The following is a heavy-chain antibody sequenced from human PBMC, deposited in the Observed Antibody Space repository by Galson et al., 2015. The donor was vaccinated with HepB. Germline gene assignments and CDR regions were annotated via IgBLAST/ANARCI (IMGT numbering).Heavy chain of an antibody. D-gene: IGHD5-18*01. J-gene: IGHJ4*02. CDR1: GFTFSSYA. CDR3: ARGSIQLWFSPGYDY. CDR2: ISYDGSNK. Sequence: SLRLSCAASGFTFSSYAMHWVRQAPGKGLEWVAVISYDGSNKYYADSVKGRFTISRDNSKNTLYLQMNSLRPEDTAVYYCARGSIQLWFSPGYDYWGQGTLVTVSA. V-gene: IGHV3-30-3*01.